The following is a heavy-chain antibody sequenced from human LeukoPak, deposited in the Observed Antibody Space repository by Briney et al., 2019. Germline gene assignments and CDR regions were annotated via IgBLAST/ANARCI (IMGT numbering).Heavy chain of an antibody. CDR2: INPNSGGT. CDR3: ARDIGWLRVPRYDY. J-gene: IGHJ4*02. V-gene: IGHV1-2*02. CDR1: GYTFTGYY. D-gene: IGHD5-12*01. Sequence: ASVKVSCKASGYTFTGYYMHWVRQAPGQGLEWMGWINPNSGGTNYAQKLRGRVTMTTDTSTSTAYMELRSLRSDDTAVYYCARDIGWLRVPRYDYWGQGTLVTVSS.